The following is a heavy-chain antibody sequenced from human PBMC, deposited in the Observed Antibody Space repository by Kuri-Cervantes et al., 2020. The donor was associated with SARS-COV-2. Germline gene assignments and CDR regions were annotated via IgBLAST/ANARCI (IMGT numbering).Heavy chain of an antibody. D-gene: IGHD1-14*01. Sequence: GESLKISCAASGFTVSSNYMSWVRQAPGKGLEWVSIIYTGGTTHYADSVKGRFTISRDNSKNTLYPQMNSLRAEDTAVYYCAREGSNDHHDYYDYYMDVWGKGTTVTVSS. CDR1: GFTVSSNY. CDR3: AREGSNDHHDYYDYYMDV. V-gene: IGHV3-53*01. J-gene: IGHJ6*03. CDR2: IYTGGTT.